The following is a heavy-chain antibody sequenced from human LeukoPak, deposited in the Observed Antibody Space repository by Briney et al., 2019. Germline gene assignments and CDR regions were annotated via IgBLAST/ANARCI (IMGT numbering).Heavy chain of an antibody. Sequence: SETLSLTCTVSGGSISSYYWSWIRQPPGKGLEWIGYIYYSGSTNYNPSLKSRVTISVDTSKNQFSLKLSSVTAADTAVYYCASKGFGSSSRGGYYYYMDVWGKGTTVTVSS. J-gene: IGHJ6*03. CDR3: ASKGFGSSSRGGYYYYMDV. CDR1: GGSISSYY. CDR2: IYYSGST. V-gene: IGHV4-59*01. D-gene: IGHD6-13*01.